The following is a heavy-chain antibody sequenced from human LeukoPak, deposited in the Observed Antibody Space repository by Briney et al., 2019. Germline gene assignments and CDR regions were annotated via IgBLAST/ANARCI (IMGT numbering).Heavy chain of an antibody. D-gene: IGHD5-18*01. J-gene: IGHJ4*02. Sequence: GASVKVSCKASGGTFSSYAISWVRQAPGQGLEWMGGIIPIFGTANYAQKFQGRVTITADESTSTAYMGLSSLRSEDTAVYYCASDSYGYHIFDYWGQGTLVTVSS. CDR3: ASDSYGYHIFDY. V-gene: IGHV1-69*13. CDR2: IIPIFGTA. CDR1: GGTFSSYA.